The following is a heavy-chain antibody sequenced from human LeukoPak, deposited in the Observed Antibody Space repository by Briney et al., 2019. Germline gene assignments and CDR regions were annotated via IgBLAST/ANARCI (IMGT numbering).Heavy chain of an antibody. CDR1: GYTFTSYG. Sequence: GGSLRLSCEASGYTFTSYGMHWIRQTPDKGLEWVAFIRHDDTTEYRGDSVKGRFTISRDNSKNTVYLQMNSLRPEDTAVYYCAKDHPVFEYWGQGTLVTVSS. CDR2: IRHDDTTE. J-gene: IGHJ4*02. V-gene: IGHV3-30*02. CDR3: AKDHPVFEY.